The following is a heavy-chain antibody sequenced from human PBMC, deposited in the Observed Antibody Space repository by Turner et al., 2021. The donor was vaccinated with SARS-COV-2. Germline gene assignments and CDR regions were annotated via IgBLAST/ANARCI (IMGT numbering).Heavy chain of an antibody. J-gene: IGHJ3*02. CDR2: ISYDGSNR. CDR1: GFTFSTYA. D-gene: IGHD1-26*01. V-gene: IGHV3-30-3*01. CDR3: ARAGWDLLPFDAFDI. Sequence: QVQLVESGGGVVLPGRSMRLSCAASGFTFSTYAMHWVRQAPGKGLDWVAVISYDGSNRYFADSVKGRFTISRDNSKNTLYLQMNSLRAEDTAVYYCARAGWDLLPFDAFDIWGQGTMVTISS.